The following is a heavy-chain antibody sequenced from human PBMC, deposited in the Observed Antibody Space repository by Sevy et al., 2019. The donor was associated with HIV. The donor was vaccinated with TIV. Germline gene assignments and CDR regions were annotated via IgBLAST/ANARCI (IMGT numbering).Heavy chain of an antibody. J-gene: IGHJ4*02. CDR3: AGENAWGRGYS. D-gene: IGHD1-26*01. CDR2: IYYNGHI. Sequence: SETLSLTCTVSGGSITSLYWNWIRQPPGKGLEWIANIYYNGHINYNPPLKSRVTLSLDTSKNQFSLRLGSVTAADTAMYYCAGENAWGRGYSWGQGTLVTVPS. CDR1: GGSITSLY. V-gene: IGHV4-59*08.